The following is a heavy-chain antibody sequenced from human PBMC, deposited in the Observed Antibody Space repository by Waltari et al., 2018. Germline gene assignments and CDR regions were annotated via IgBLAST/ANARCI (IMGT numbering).Heavy chain of an antibody. Sequence: QVQLQESGPGLVKPSETLSLTCTVSGGSISSYYWSWIRQPPGKGLEWIGYIYYSGSTNYNPSLKSRVTISVDTSKNQFSLKLSSVTAADTAVYYCARVEKARDYYYYYYGMDVWGQGP. CDR1: GGSISSYY. CDR3: ARVEKARDYYYYYYGMDV. J-gene: IGHJ6*02. CDR2: IYYSGST. V-gene: IGHV4-59*01.